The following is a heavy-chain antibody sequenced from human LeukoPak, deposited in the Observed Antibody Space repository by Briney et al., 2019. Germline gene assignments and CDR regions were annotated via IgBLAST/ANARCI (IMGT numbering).Heavy chain of an antibody. Sequence: PGRSLRLSCAASGFTFSSYAMHWVRQAPGKGLEWVAVISYDGSNKYYADSVKGRFTISRDNSKNQLYLQMNSLRAEDTAVYYCARDSPAYCSGGSCFSGGMDVWGQGTTVTVSS. CDR3: ARDSPAYCSGGSCFSGGMDV. D-gene: IGHD2-15*01. CDR1: GFTFSSYA. CDR2: ISYDGSNK. V-gene: IGHV3-30-3*01. J-gene: IGHJ6*02.